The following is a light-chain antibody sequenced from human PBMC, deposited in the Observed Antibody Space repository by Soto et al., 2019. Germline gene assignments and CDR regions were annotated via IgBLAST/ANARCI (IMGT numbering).Light chain of an antibody. J-gene: IGKJ4*01. Sequence: LTQSPATLSFSPGERATLSCRASQSVTSLLGWYHQKPGQAPRLLIYDASYRATGIPARFSGSGSGTDFTLTISSLEPDDFGVYYCQQRANWPLTFGGGTKVYIK. CDR2: DAS. CDR3: QQRANWPLT. V-gene: IGKV3-11*01. CDR1: QSVTSL.